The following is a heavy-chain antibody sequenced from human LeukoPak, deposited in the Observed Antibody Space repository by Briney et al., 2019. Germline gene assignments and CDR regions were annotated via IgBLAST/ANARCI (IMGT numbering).Heavy chain of an antibody. D-gene: IGHD1-26*01. Sequence: PGGSLRLSCAASGFTFSSYAVNWVRQAPGKGPEWVSGITGSGGFTYYADSVKGRFTISRDNSKNTLYLQMTSLRAEDTAVYYCAKDRELPYFYYWGQGTLVTVSS. CDR3: AKDRELPYFYY. CDR2: ITGSGGFT. V-gene: IGHV3-23*01. J-gene: IGHJ4*02. CDR1: GFTFSSYA.